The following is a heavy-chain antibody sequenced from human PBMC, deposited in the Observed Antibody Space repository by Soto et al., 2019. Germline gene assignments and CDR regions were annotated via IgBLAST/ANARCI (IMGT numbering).Heavy chain of an antibody. CDR1: GGSISGYY. J-gene: IGHJ4*02. V-gene: IGHV4-59*08. D-gene: IGHD1-1*01. CDR3: ARHSNEYRKSLDY. Sequence: SETLSLTCTVSGGSISGYYWSWIRQPPGKGLEWIAYIYYSGSSNSNPSLKSRVTISVDTSKNHFSLKLSSVTAADTAVYYCARHSNEYRKSLDYWGQGTLVT. CDR2: IYYSGSS.